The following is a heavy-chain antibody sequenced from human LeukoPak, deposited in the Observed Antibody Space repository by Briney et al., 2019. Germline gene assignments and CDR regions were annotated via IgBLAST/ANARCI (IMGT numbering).Heavy chain of an antibody. D-gene: IGHD3-22*01. J-gene: IGHJ4*02. V-gene: IGHV1-2*06. CDR2: INPNSGGT. CDR1: GYTFTGYY. CDR3: ARGTRVVNIGARSSAVDY. Sequence: GASVKVSCKASGYTFTGYYMHWVRQAPGQGLEWMGRINPNSGGTNYAQKFQGRVTMTRDTSISTAYMELSRLRSDDTAVHYCARGTRVVNIGARSSAVDYWGQGTLVTVSS.